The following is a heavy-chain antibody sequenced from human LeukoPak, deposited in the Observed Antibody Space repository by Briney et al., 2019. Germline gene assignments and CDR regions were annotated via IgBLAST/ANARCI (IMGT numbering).Heavy chain of an antibody. CDR3: ARGPGRSFKY. J-gene: IGHJ4*02. CDR1: DVSFTNYY. Sequence: SETLSLTCAVSDVSFTNYYWTWIRQSPGKGLEWLGEISHTGNTHYNPSLKSRVTVSVDISADMSTTRVSLNLKSVTAADTAIYYCARGPGRSFKYWGQGTRVTVSS. CDR2: ISHTGNT. V-gene: IGHV4-34*01. D-gene: IGHD1-1*01.